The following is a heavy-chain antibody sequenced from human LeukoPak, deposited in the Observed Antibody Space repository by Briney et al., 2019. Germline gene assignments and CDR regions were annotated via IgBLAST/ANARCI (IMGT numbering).Heavy chain of an antibody. V-gene: IGHV3-48*01. D-gene: IGHD5-24*01. Sequence: GGSLRLSCAASGFTFSSSSMNWVRQAPEKGLEWVSYISTSGGTIYYADSVKGRFTISRDNAKNSLYLQMNSLRAEDTAVYYCASDGQMGYFDYWGQGTLVTVSS. CDR3: ASDGQMGYFDY. CDR1: GFTFSSSS. CDR2: ISTSGGTI. J-gene: IGHJ4*02.